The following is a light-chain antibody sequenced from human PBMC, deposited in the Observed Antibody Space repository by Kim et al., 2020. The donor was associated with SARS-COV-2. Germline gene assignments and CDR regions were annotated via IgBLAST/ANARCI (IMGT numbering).Light chain of an antibody. V-gene: IGKV4-1*01. CDR1: QSVLYNSNNKNY. J-gene: IGKJ4*01. CDR3: QQYYSDPLT. CDR2: WAS. Sequence: ATINCKSSQSVLYNSNNKNYLAWYQQKPGQPPKLLIYWASTRKSGVADRFSGSGSGTDFTLTISSLQAEDGAVYYCQQYYSDPLTFGGGTKVDIK.